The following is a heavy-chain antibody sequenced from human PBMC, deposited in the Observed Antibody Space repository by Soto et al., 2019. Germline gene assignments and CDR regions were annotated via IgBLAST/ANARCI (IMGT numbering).Heavy chain of an antibody. Sequence: QVQLVESGGGVVQPGRSLRLSCAPSGFTFSRFGMHWVRQAPGKGLEWVALISYDGSNKYYADSVQGRFTISRDNSRSTLYLQMSSLRAEDTAVYYCAREQVYEWNDNFYYGMDVWGQGTTVTVSS. CDR2: ISYDGSNK. CDR1: GFTFSRFG. D-gene: IGHD1-20*01. CDR3: AREQVYEWNDNFYYGMDV. V-gene: IGHV3-30*19. J-gene: IGHJ6*02.